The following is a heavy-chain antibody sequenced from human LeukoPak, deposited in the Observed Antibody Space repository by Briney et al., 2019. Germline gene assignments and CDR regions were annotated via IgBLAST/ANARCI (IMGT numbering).Heavy chain of an antibody. Sequence: PSETLSLTCTVSGGSISSGDYYWSWIRQPPGKGLEWIGYIYYSGSTYYNPSLKSRVTISVDTSKNQFSLKLSSVTAADTAVYYCAREGGSSGHVLDYWGQGTLVTVSS. V-gene: IGHV4-30-4*01. CDR1: GGSISSGDYY. J-gene: IGHJ4*02. CDR2: IYYSGST. CDR3: AREGGSSGHVLDY. D-gene: IGHD3-22*01.